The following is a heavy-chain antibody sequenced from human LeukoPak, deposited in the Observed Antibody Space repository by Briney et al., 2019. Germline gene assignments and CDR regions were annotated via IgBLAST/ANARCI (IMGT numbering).Heavy chain of an antibody. J-gene: IGHJ3*02. Sequence: GESLKIPCQASGYTLTDYWIGWVRQMPGKGLEWMGIIFPGDSDTRYSPSFQGQVTISADKSVSTAYLQWSSLKASDTAMYYCARGAPFDIWGQGTMITVSS. CDR2: IFPGDSDT. CDR3: ARGAPFDI. CDR1: GYTLTDYW. V-gene: IGHV5-51*01.